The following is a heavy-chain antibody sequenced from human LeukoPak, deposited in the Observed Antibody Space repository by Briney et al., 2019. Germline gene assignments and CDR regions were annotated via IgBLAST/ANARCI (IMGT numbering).Heavy chain of an antibody. D-gene: IGHD3-3*01. CDR1: GFSFSSYA. J-gene: IGHJ4*02. CDR3: ARDLYADFWSGSVFDY. CDR2: ISGSGGTT. V-gene: IGHV3-23*01. Sequence: PGGSLRPSCEASGFSFSSYATSWVRQAPGKGLEWVSGISGSGGTTYYAGSVKGRFTISRDISKNTLYLQMSSLRAGDTAVYYCARDLYADFWSGSVFDYWGRGTLVTVSS.